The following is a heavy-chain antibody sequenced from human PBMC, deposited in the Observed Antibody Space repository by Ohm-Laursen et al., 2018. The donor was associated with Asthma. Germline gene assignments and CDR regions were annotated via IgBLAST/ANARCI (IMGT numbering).Heavy chain of an antibody. V-gene: IGHV4-31*03. CDR2: IYYSGLT. CDR1: GDSINSGNNY. D-gene: IGHD3-22*01. Sequence: SQTLFLTCTVSGDSINSGNNYWSWIRQHPGKGLEWIGYIYYSGLTYSNPSLRSRVIISVDTSKNQFSLNLTSVTAADTAVYYCARGAFYYESTGYYFFDHWGQGALVTVSS. J-gene: IGHJ4*02. CDR3: ARGAFYYESTGYYFFDH.